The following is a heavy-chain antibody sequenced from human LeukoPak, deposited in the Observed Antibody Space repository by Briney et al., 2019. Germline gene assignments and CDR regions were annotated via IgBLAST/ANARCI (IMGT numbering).Heavy chain of an antibody. CDR3: ARMKTIVGAQRGAFDI. V-gene: IGHV3-30*04. J-gene: IGHJ3*02. CDR1: GFTFSTYA. Sequence: GGSLRLSCAASGFTFSTYAMHWVRQAPGKGLEWVAVISYDGSDKYYADSVKGRFTISRDNSKNTLYLQMNSLRAEDTAVYYCARMKTIVGAQRGAFDIWGQGTMVTVSS. D-gene: IGHD1-26*01. CDR2: ISYDGSDK.